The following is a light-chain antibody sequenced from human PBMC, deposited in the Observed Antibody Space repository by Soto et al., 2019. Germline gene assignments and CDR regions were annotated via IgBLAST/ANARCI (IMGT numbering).Light chain of an antibody. CDR3: SSYTTSRTLV. CDR1: SSDVGGYNY. Sequence: QSALTQPASVSGSPGQSITISCTGTSSDVGGYNYVSWYQQHPGKVPKLMIFEVSNRPSGVSNRFSGSKSGNTASLTISGLQAEEEADYYCSSYTTSRTLVFGPGTKVTVL. J-gene: IGLJ1*01. CDR2: EVS. V-gene: IGLV2-14*01.